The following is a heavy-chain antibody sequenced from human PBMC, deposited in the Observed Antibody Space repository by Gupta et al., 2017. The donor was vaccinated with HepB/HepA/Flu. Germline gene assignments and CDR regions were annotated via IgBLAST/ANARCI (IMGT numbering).Heavy chain of an antibody. CDR1: GFTFRDYA. J-gene: IGHJ4*02. D-gene: IGHD3-10*01. CDR3: TRGGASGRYYFDY. Sequence: EVQLVDSGGALVQPGRSLRLSCRGSGFTFRDYAVSWVCQAPGQGLEWVGFIRDRANGATKEYAASVKCRFTRAKHETENIAYMKMNSLETDDTAMYYWTRGGASGRYYFDYWGQGTLVTVSA. V-gene: IGHV3-49*04. CDR2: IRDRANGATK.